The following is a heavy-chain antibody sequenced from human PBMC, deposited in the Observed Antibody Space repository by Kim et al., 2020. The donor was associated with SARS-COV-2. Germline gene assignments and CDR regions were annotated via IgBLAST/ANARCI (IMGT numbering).Heavy chain of an antibody. CDR3: ARGPSGSSSP. CDR1: GYTFSDYY. CDR2: INPNSGGT. Sequence: ASVKVSCKASGYTFSDYYVHWVRQAPGQGLEWMGWINPNSGGTNFAQKFRGRVTMTRDTSISTAYMELSSLTSDDTVVYYCARGPSGSSSPWGQGTLVTVS. J-gene: IGHJ5*02. D-gene: IGHD6-13*01. V-gene: IGHV1-2*02.